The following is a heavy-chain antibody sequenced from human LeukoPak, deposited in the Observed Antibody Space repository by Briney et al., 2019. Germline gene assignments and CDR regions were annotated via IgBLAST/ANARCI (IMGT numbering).Heavy chain of an antibody. CDR2: IYYSGST. D-gene: IGHD3-10*01. J-gene: IGHJ4*02. Sequence: SETLSLTCTVSGGSISSYCWSWIRQPPGKGLEWIGYIYYSGSTNYNPSLKSRVTISVDTSKNQFSLKLSSVTAADTAVYYCARDVAGSGSYEWGQGTLVTVSS. V-gene: IGHV4-59*01. CDR1: GGSISSYC. CDR3: ARDVAGSGSYE.